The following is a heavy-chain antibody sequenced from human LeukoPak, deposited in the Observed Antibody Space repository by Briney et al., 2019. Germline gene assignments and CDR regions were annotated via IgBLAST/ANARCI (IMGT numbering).Heavy chain of an antibody. J-gene: IGHJ4*02. CDR1: GGTFSSYA. D-gene: IGHD5-24*01. CDR3: ARDPGRHGYNYLDY. Sequence: SVKVSCKASGGTFSSYAISWVRQAPGQGLEWMGRIIPIFGIANYAQKFQGRVTITADKSTSTAYMELSSLRSEDTAAYYCARDPGRHGYNYLDYWGQGTLVTVSS. V-gene: IGHV1-69*04. CDR2: IIPIFGIA.